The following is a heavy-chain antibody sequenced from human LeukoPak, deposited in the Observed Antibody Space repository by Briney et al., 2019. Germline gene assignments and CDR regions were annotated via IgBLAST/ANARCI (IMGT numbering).Heavy chain of an antibody. Sequence: GGSLRLSCAASGFTFSSYAMSWVRQAPGKGLEWVSAISGSGGSTYYADSVKGRFTISRDNSKDTLYLQMNSLRAEDTAVYYCAKDVEEVVIFGDWGQGTLVTVSS. CDR1: GFTFSSYA. V-gene: IGHV3-23*01. J-gene: IGHJ4*02. D-gene: IGHD3-22*01. CDR3: AKDVEEVVIFGD. CDR2: ISGSGGST.